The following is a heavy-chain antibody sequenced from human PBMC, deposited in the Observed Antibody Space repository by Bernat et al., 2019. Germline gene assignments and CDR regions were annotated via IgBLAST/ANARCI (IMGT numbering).Heavy chain of an antibody. J-gene: IGHJ2*01. Sequence: EVQLVESGGGLVQPGGSLRLSCSASGFTFSTYVMHWVRQAPGKGLEYVSAISSNGGSTYYADSVKGRFTISRDNSKNTLYLQMSSLRAEDTAVYYCVKPTVTTGTWCFDLWGRGTLVTVSS. V-gene: IGHV3-64D*06. D-gene: IGHD4-17*01. CDR3: VKPTVTTGTWCFDL. CDR2: ISSNGGST. CDR1: GFTFSTYV.